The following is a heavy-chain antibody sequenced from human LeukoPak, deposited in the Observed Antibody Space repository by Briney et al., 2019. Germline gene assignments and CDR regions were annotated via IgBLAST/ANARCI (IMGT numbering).Heavy chain of an antibody. V-gene: IGHV3-30*03. CDR2: ISYDGSNK. CDR1: GFTFSRYG. Sequence: PGGSLRLSCAASGFTFSRYGMHWVRQAPGKGLEWVAVISYDGSNKYYADSVKGRFTISRDNSKNTLYLQMNSLRAEDTAVYYCARDGDYWGQGTLVTVSS. J-gene: IGHJ4*02. CDR3: ARDGDY.